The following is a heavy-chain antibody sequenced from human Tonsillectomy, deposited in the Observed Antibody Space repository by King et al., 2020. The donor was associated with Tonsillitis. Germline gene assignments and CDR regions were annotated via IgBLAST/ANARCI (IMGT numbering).Heavy chain of an antibody. CDR2: IYYSGST. Sequence: QLQESGPGLVKPSETLSLTCTVSGGSISRSSYYWGWIRQPPGKGLEWIGSIYYSGSTYYNPSLKSRVTLSVDPSKNQFSLKLSSVTAADTAVYYCARRPPGDPIFHYWGQGTLVTVSS. CDR1: GGSISRSSYY. V-gene: IGHV4-39*07. J-gene: IGHJ4*02. CDR3: ARRPPGDPIFHY. D-gene: IGHD4-17*01.